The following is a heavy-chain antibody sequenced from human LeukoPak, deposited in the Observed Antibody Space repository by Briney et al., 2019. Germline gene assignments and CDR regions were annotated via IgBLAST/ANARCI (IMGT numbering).Heavy chain of an antibody. CDR3: ARQITIFGVVPLGGAFDI. CDR1: GGSISSSSYY. J-gene: IGHJ3*02. D-gene: IGHD3-3*01. V-gene: IGHV4-39*01. CDR2: IYYSGST. Sequence: SETLSLTCTVSGGSISSSSYYWGWIRQPPGKGLEWIGSIYYSGSTYYNPSLKSRVTISVDTSKNQFSLKLSSVTAADTAVYYCARQITIFGVVPLGGAFDIWGQGTMVTVSS.